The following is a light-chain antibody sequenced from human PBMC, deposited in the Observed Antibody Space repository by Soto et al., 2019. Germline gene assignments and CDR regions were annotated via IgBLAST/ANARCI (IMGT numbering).Light chain of an antibody. CDR2: AAS. Sequence: DIYVTQSPPSLSASVGDRITITCRASQSIGSHLNWYQHKPGKVPELLISAASSLESGVPSRFSGSGSGTDFTLTISSLQPEDFATYYCQQSYNKWTFGQGTNVEL. CDR3: QQSYNKWT. V-gene: IGKV1-39*01. J-gene: IGKJ1*01. CDR1: QSIGSH.